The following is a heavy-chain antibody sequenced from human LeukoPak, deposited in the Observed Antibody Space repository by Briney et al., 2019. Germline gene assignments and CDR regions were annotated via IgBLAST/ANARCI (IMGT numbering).Heavy chain of an antibody. D-gene: IGHD3-22*01. J-gene: IGHJ4*02. CDR3: AKEGYDSDGYHYEEY. Sequence: PGASLRLSCAASGFTFRDYVMTWVRQAPGKGPEWVSSISGSIDSAYSADSVKGRFTISRDNSKNTVYLQMNSLRADDTAVYYCAKEGYDSDGYHYEEYWGQGTLVTVSS. V-gene: IGHV3-23*01. CDR2: ISGSIDSA. CDR1: GFTFRDYV.